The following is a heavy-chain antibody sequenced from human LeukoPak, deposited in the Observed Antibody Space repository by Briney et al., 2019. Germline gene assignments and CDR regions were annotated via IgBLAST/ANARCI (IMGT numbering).Heavy chain of an antibody. Sequence: SETLSLTCTVSGGSISSYYWSWIRQPPGKGLEWIGYIYYSGSTNYNPSLKSRVTISVDTSKNQFSLKLSSVTAADTAVYYCARHWDFEDIAVAGPHFDYWGQGTLVTVSS. V-gene: IGHV4-59*08. CDR3: ARHWDFEDIAVAGPHFDY. CDR2: IYYSGST. CDR1: GGSISSYY. J-gene: IGHJ4*02. D-gene: IGHD6-19*01.